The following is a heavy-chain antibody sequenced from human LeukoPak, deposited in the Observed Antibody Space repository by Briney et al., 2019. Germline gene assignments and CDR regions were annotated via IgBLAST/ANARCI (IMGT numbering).Heavy chain of an antibody. D-gene: IGHD5-24*01. J-gene: IGHJ4*02. Sequence: SVKVSCKASGGTFSSYAISWVRQAPGQGLEWMGRIIPILGIANYAQKFQGRVTITADKSTSTAYMELSSLRSEDTAVYYCATGGRSGMAFDFWGQGTLVTVSS. V-gene: IGHV1-69*04. CDR3: ATGGRSGMAFDF. CDR2: IIPILGIA. CDR1: GGTFSSYA.